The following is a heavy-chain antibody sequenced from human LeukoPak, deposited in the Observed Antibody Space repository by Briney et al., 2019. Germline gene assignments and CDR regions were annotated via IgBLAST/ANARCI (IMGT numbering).Heavy chain of an antibody. V-gene: IGHV4-38-2*01. CDR1: GYSISSGYY. J-gene: IGHJ4*02. D-gene: IGHD7-27*01. Sequence: KPSETLSLTCAVFGYSISSGYYWGWIRQPPGKGLEWIGSIYHSGSTYYNPSLKSRVTISVDTSKNQFSLKLSSVTAADTAVYYCARRLGIMRDPFDYWGQGTLVTVSS. CDR2: IYHSGST. CDR3: ARRLGIMRDPFDY.